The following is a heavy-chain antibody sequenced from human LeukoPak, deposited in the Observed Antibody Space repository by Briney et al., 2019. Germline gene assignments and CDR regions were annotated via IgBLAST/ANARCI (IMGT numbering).Heavy chain of an antibody. J-gene: IGHJ6*03. D-gene: IGHD3-3*01. CDR2: ISAYNGNT. Sequence: GASVKVSCKASGYTFTSYGISWVRQAPGQGLEWMGWISAYNGNTNYAQKFQGRVTMTTDTSTSTAYMELRSLRSDDTAVYYCARGRFLEWLSNYYHYMDVWGKGTTVTVSS. V-gene: IGHV1-18*01. CDR1: GYTFTSYG. CDR3: ARGRFLEWLSNYYHYMDV.